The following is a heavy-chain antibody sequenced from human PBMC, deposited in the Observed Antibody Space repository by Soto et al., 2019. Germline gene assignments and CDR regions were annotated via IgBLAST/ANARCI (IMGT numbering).Heavy chain of an antibody. CDR2: ISYDGSSK. Sequence: GGSLRLSCSASGFLFSDFGMHWVRQAPGKGLEWVAVISYDGSSKYYAESVKGRFTISRDDSDHTLHLQMTSLRPDDTAVYHCARAGYCTRGNCYNYYSYGMDVWGQGTTVTVSS. CDR1: GFLFSDFG. V-gene: IGHV3-30*03. D-gene: IGHD2-2*02. CDR3: ARAGYCTRGNCYNYYSYGMDV. J-gene: IGHJ6*02.